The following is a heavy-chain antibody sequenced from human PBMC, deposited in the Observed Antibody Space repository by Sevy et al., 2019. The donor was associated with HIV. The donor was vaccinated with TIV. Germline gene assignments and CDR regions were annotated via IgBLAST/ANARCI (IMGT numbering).Heavy chain of an antibody. J-gene: IGHJ3*02. D-gene: IGHD6-13*01. CDR3: ASANGDCVVNSSLCGSIHAFDI. V-gene: IGHV3-9*01. CDR1: GFTFSDYA. CDR2: ISWNSGAI. Sequence: GGSLRLSCAASGFTFSDYAMHWVRQVPGKGLEWVSGISWNSGAIGYAHSVKGTFNISRDNGQNSLYMEMNSMRIDDKAMNYCASANGDCVVNSSLCGSIHAFDILGQGTMVTVSS.